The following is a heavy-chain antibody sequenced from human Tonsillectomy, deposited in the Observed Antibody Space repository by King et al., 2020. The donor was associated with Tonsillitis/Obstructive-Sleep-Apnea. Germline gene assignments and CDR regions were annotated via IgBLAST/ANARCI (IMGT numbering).Heavy chain of an antibody. V-gene: IGHV3-23*04. CDR3: AKDILRPGFWSGYYTRTDAFDI. Sequence: VQLVESGGGLVQPGGSLRLSCAASGFTFSSYAMSWVRQAPGKGLEWVSAISGSGGSTYYADSVKGRFTISRDNSKNTLYLQMNSLRAEDTAVYYCAKDILRPGFWSGYYTRTDAFDIWGQGTMVTVSS. CDR1: GFTFSSYA. CDR2: ISGSGGST. D-gene: IGHD3-3*01. J-gene: IGHJ3*02.